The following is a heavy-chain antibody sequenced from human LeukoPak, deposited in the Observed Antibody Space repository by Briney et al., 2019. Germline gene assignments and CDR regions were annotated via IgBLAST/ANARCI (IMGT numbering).Heavy chain of an antibody. V-gene: IGHV3-74*01. Sequence: GGSLRLSCAASGFTFSSYWMHWVRQAPGKGLVSVSGINGDGSSTNYADSVKGRFTISRDNAKHTLYLQMNGLSAEDTAVYYCARGGTYYYGSGIDVWGKKPTLTVSS. CDR1: GFTFSSYW. CDR3: ARGGTYYYGSGIDV. J-gene: IGHJ6*04. CDR2: INGDGSST. D-gene: IGHD3-10*01.